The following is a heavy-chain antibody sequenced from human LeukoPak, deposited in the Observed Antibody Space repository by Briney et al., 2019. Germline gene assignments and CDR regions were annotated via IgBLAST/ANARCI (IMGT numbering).Heavy chain of an antibody. V-gene: IGHV4-59*02. J-gene: IGHJ6*02. D-gene: IGHD3-10*01. CDR2: IYYSGST. CDR1: GGSVSSYY. Sequence: SETLSLTCTVSGGSVSSYYWSWIRQPPGKGLEWIGYIYYSGSTNYNPSLKSRVTISVDTSKNQFSLKLSSVIAADTAVYYCARDLTMVRGVSYYYYGMDVWGQGTTVTVSS. CDR3: ARDLTMVRGVSYYYYGMDV.